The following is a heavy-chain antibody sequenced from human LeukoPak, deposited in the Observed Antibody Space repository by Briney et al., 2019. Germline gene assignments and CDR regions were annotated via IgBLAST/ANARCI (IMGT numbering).Heavy chain of an antibody. CDR2: INGDDDRT. J-gene: IGHJ4*02. CDR1: GFTFSTYA. D-gene: IGHD1-26*01. CDR3: AKDQRGVKTGSYFFDY. V-gene: IGHV3-23*01. Sequence: GGSLRLSCAASGFTFSTYAMSWVRQAPGKGLEWVSSINGDDDRTFYADSVKGRFSISRDNSKNTLYLEMNSLRADDTAVYYCAKDQRGVKTGSYFFDYWGQGTLVTVSS.